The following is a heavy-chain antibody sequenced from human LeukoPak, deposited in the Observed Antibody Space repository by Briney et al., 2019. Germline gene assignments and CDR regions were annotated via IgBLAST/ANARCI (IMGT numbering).Heavy chain of an antibody. CDR3: ARHGVPAPQYDY. D-gene: IGHD2-2*01. CDR2: IYYSGST. V-gene: IGHV4-59*08. CDR1: GGSISSHY. J-gene: IGHJ4*02. Sequence: PSETLSLTCTVSGGSISSHYWSWIRQPPGKGLEWIGYIYYSGSTNYNPSLKSRVTISVDTSKNQFSLKLSSVTAADTAVYYCARHGVPAPQYDYWGQGTLVTVSS.